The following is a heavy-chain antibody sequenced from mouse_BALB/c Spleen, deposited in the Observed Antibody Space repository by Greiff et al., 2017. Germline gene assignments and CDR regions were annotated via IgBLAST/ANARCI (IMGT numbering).Heavy chain of an antibody. Sequence: VQLQQSGPGLVKPSQSLSLTCSVTGYSITSGYYWNWIRQFPGNKLEWMGYISYDGSNNYNPSLKNRISITRDTSKNQFFLKLNSVTTEDTATYDCARDGYYAWFAYWGQGTLVTVSA. CDR2: ISYDGSN. J-gene: IGHJ3*01. CDR3: ARDGYYAWFAY. D-gene: IGHD2-3*01. CDR1: GYSITSGYY. V-gene: IGHV3-6*02.